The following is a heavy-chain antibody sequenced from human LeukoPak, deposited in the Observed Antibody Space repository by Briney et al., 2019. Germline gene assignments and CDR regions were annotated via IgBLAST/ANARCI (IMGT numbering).Heavy chain of an antibody. V-gene: IGHV3-30*04. D-gene: IGHD6-13*01. CDR2: ISYDGNNK. J-gene: IGHJ4*02. CDR3: ARNFGPYSSTWYSEDY. CDR1: GFAFSTYA. Sequence: GRSLRLSCAASGFAFSTYAMHWVRQALGKGLEWVAVISYDGNNKYYADSVKGRFTISRDKSKNTLYLQMNSLRAEDTAVYYCARNFGPYSSTWYSEDYWGQGTLVTVSS.